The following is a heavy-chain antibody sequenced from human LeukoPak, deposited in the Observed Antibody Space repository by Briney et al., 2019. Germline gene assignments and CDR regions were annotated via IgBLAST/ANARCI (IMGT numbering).Heavy chain of an antibody. Sequence: ASVKVSCKASGYTFTSYGISWVRQAPGQGLEWMGWISAYNGNTNYAQKLQGRVTMTTDTSTSTAYMELRSLRSGDTAVYYCARDFYYYDSSGYYCDYWGQGTLVTVSS. CDR1: GYTFTSYG. V-gene: IGHV1-18*01. CDR2: ISAYNGNT. J-gene: IGHJ4*02. CDR3: ARDFYYYDSSGYYCDY. D-gene: IGHD3-22*01.